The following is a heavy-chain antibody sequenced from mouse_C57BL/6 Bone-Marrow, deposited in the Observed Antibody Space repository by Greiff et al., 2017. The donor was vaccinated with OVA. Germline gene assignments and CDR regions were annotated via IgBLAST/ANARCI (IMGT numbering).Heavy chain of an antibody. D-gene: IGHD4-1*01. CDR1: GYSFTGYY. CDR2: INPSTGGT. V-gene: IGHV1-42*01. J-gene: IGHJ3*01. Sequence: VQLQQSGPELVKPGASVKISCKASGYSFTGYYMNWVKQSPEKSLEWIGEINPSTGGTPYNQKFKAKATLTVDKSSSTAYMQLESLTSEDSAVYYCARGGTSPFAYWGQGTLVTVSA. CDR3: ARGGTSPFAY.